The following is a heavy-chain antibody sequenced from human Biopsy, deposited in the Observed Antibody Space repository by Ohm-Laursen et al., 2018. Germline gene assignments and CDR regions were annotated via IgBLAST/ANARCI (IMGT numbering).Heavy chain of an antibody. D-gene: IGHD4-23*01. CDR3: ARDTRWSPYSMDV. Sequence: GSLRLSCAASGFTFNSHEMNWVRQAPGKGLEWISYITGSSSTIYYADSVKGRFTISRDNAKNSLYLQMNGLRAEDTAVYYCARDTRWSPYSMDVWGQGTTVTVSS. J-gene: IGHJ6*02. CDR2: ITGSSSTI. V-gene: IGHV3-48*03. CDR1: GFTFNSHE.